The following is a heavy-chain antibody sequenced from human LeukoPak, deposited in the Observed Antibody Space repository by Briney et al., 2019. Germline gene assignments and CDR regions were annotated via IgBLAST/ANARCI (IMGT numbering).Heavy chain of an antibody. CDR1: GGSISSSNW. J-gene: IGHJ6*02. V-gene: IGHV4-4*02. CDR3: ARQKWEQQGRDYYFNGLDV. Sequence: SSGTLSLTCAVSGGSISSSNWWSWVRQPPGKGLEWIGEIYHSGSANYNPSFTSRVTMSVDRSRNQFSLKLTSVTAADTAVYYCARQKWEQQGRDYYFNGLDVWGPGTTVIVSS. D-gene: IGHD1/OR15-1a*01. CDR2: IYHSGSA.